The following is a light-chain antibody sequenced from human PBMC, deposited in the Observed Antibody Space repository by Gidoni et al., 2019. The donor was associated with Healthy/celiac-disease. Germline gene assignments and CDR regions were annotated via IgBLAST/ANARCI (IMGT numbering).Light chain of an antibody. CDR1: KSISSY. Sequence: DIQMTQSPSSLSASVGARVTITCRASKSISSYLNWYQQKPGKAPKLLIYAASSLQSGVPSRFSGSGSGTDFTLTISSLQPEDFATYYCQQSYSTPRITFGPGTKVDIK. CDR3: QQSYSTPRIT. J-gene: IGKJ3*01. V-gene: IGKV1-39*01. CDR2: AAS.